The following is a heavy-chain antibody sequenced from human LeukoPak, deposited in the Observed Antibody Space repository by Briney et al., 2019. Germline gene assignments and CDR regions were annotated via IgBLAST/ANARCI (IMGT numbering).Heavy chain of an antibody. J-gene: IGHJ4*02. CDR1: GGSISSSYW. Sequence: SGTLSLTCAVSGGSISSSYWWSWVRQPPGKGLEWIGEVYHSGSTNYSPSLKSRVTLSVDKSKNQFSLRLSSVTAADTAVYYCARDPYDSGIWGQGTLVTVSS. D-gene: IGHD3-10*01. CDR2: VYHSGST. CDR3: ARDPYDSGI. V-gene: IGHV4-4*02.